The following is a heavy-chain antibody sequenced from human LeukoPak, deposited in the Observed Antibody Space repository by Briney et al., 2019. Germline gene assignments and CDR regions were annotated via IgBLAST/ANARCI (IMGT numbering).Heavy chain of an antibody. J-gene: IGHJ6*03. CDR1: GFTFSSYG. D-gene: IGHD1-26*01. Sequence: GGSLRLSCAASGFTFSSYGMYWVRQAPGKGLEWVAFIPYDGSNKYYADSVKGRFTISRDNARNSLYLQMNSLTAEDTAVYYCARDPYSGAYGDTYYYYMDVWGKGTTVTISS. CDR2: IPYDGSNK. V-gene: IGHV3-30*12. CDR3: ARDPYSGAYGDTYYYYMDV.